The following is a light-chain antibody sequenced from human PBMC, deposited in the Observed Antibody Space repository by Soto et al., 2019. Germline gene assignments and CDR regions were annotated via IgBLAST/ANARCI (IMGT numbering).Light chain of an antibody. CDR2: DVS. CDR3: SSYTSTNTLYV. J-gene: IGLJ1*01. Sequence: QSALTQPASVSGSPGQSITISCTGTTSDVGNYNLVSWYQQHPGKAPKLMIFDVSRRPSGVSDRFSASKSGNTASLTISGLQAEDEADYCCSSYTSTNTLYVFGTGTKVTVL. CDR1: TSDVGNYNL. V-gene: IGLV2-14*03.